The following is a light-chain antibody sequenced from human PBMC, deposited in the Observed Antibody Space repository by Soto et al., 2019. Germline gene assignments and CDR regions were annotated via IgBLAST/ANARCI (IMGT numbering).Light chain of an antibody. CDR3: QVWVTSRDHFYG. Sequence: SYELTQRPSVSVAPGQTARITCGGNNIGSKSVHWYQQKPGQAPLLVVYDDSVRPSGIHQRVSGSNSGNTATLTISKVEAGDEADYYCQVWVTSRDHFYGCATGTKGTLL. CDR1: NIGSKS. J-gene: IGLJ1*01. V-gene: IGLV3-21*02. CDR2: DDS.